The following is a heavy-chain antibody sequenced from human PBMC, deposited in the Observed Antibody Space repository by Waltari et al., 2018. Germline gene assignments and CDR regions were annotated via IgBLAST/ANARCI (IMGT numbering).Heavy chain of an antibody. CDR1: GYTFTDNG. D-gene: IGHD3-9*01. CDR2: ISSYNGNT. J-gene: IGHJ3*02. V-gene: IGHV1-18*01. Sequence: QVQLVQSGAEVKKPGASVRVSCKASGYTFTDNGINWVRQAPGQGLEYMGWISSYNGNTKYAQKFQGRVSMTTDSSTSTAYMELRSLRFDDTAVYYWARDNLLTAHYPMYGEPSIITTFDIWGQGTVVTVSS. CDR3: ARDNLLTAHYPMYGEPSIITTFDI.